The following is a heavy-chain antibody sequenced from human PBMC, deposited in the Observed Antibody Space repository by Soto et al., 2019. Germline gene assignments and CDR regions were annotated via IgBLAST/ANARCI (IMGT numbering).Heavy chain of an antibody. CDR3: ARVGTVTATYYYYGLDV. CDR2: ISAYNGNT. D-gene: IGHD4-17*01. CDR1: GGTFSSYT. J-gene: IGHJ6*02. V-gene: IGHV1-18*01. Sequence: ASVRVSCKASGGTFSSYTISWVRQAPGQGLEWMGWISAYNGNTNYAQKLQGRVTMTTDTSTSTAYMELRSLRSDDTAVYYCARVGTVTATYYYYGLDVWGQGTTVTVSS.